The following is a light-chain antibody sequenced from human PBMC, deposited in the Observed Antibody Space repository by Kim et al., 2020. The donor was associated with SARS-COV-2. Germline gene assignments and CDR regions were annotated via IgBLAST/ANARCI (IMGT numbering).Light chain of an antibody. CDR3: QSYDSSNVL. V-gene: IGLV6-57*04. CDR2: ENN. J-gene: IGLJ2*01. Sequence: NFMLTQPPSVSESPGKTVTISCTRSSGSIASNFVQWYQQRPGNAPTAVIFENNRRPSGVPARFSGSIDSSSNSASLTISGLKTEDGADYHCQSYDSSNVLFGAGTQLTVL. CDR1: SGSIASNF.